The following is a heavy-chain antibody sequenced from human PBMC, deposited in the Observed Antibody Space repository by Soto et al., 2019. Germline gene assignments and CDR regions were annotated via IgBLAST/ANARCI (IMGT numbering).Heavy chain of an antibody. CDR3: ARFRGTAILDF. D-gene: IGHD2-21*02. CDR2: LYHTGNT. V-gene: IGHV4-30-2*01. CDR1: GGSISSGGYY. J-gene: IGHJ4*02. Sequence: SETLSLTCTVSGGSISSGGYYWSWIRQHPGKGLEWIGYLYHTGNTYYNPSLESRVTISVDRSKNQFSLELTSVTAADTAVYYCARFRGTAILDFWGQGTLVTVSS.